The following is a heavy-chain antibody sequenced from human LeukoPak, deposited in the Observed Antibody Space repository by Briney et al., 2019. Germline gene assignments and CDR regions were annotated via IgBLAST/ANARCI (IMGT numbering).Heavy chain of an antibody. D-gene: IGHD6-25*01. CDR3: ARDGSGFYLYNYMDV. V-gene: IGHV3-21*06. Sequence: GGSLRLSCAPSGFTFTDYSMNWVRQAPGKGLEWVASISTVSTYTFYADSVKGRFSISRDNVRNLLYLQMSSLGAEDTAVYYCARDGSGFYLYNYMDVWGKGTTVTVSS. CDR2: ISTVSTYT. J-gene: IGHJ6*03. CDR1: GFTFTDYS.